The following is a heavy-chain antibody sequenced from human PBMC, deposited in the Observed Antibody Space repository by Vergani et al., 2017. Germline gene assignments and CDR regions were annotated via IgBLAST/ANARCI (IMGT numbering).Heavy chain of an antibody. D-gene: IGHD6-6*01. V-gene: IGHV1-8*01. CDR1: GYTFTSYD. CDR2: MNPNSGNT. J-gene: IGHJ6*03. CDR3: ARGLRAARPGYYYYYMDV. Sequence: QVQLVQSGAEVKKPGASVKVSCKASGYTFTSYDINWVRQATGQGLEWMGWMNPNSGNTGCAQKFQGRVTMTRNTSISTAYMELSSLRSEDTAVYYCARGLRAARPGYYYYYMDVWGKGTTVTVSS.